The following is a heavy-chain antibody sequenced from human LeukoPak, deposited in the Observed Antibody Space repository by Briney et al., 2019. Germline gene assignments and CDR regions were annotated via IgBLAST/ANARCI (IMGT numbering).Heavy chain of an antibody. CDR2: ISGSGGST. V-gene: IGHV3-23*01. CDR1: GFTFSSYA. CDR3: ARNPLMVRGDDWFDP. Sequence: GGSLRLSCAASGFTFSSYAMSWVRQAPGKGLEWVSAISGSGGSTYYADSVKGRFTISRDNSKNTLYLQMNSLRAEDTAVYYCARNPLMVRGDDWFDPWGQGTLVTVSS. J-gene: IGHJ5*02. D-gene: IGHD3-10*01.